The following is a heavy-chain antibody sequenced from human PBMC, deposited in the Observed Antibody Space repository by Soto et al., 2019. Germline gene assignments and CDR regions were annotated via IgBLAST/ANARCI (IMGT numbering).Heavy chain of an antibody. D-gene: IGHD6-6*01. CDR1: GFTFSSYG. V-gene: IGHV3-30*18. Sequence: PWGSRRLSCAASGFTFSSYGMHWVRQDPGKGLEWVAVISYDGSNKYYAESVKGRLTISRDNSKNTLYLQMNRLRAEDTAVYYCAKDSGRKQLVIYYYYYGTDVWGNGTTVNVSA. CDR2: ISYDGSNK. J-gene: IGHJ6*04. CDR3: AKDSGRKQLVIYYYYYGTDV.